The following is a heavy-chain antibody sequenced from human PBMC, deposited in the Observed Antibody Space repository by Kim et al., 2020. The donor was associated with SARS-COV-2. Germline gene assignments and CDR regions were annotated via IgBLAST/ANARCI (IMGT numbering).Heavy chain of an antibody. J-gene: IGHJ4*02. V-gene: IGHV3-33*01. Sequence: GGSLRLSCAASGFTFSSYGMHWVRQAPGKGLEWVAVIWYDGSNKYYADSVKGRFTISRDNSKNTLYLQMNSLRAEDTAVYYCARGFGELLGFDVDYWGQGTLVTVSS. D-gene: IGHD3-10*01. CDR2: IWYDGSNK. CDR1: GFTFSSYG. CDR3: ARGFGELLGFDVDY.